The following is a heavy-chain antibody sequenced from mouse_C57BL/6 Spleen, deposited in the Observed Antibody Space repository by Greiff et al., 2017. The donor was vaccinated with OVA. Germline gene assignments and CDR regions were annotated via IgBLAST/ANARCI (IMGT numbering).Heavy chain of an antibody. Sequence: VQLQQSGAELVKPGASVKLSCKASGYAFSSYWMNWVKQRPGKGLEWIGQIYPGDGDTNYNGKFKGKATLTADKSSSTAYMQLSSLTSEDSAVYFCARGDSNYVFYAMDYWGQGTSVTVSS. V-gene: IGHV1-80*01. CDR1: GYAFSSYW. CDR2: IYPGDGDT. D-gene: IGHD2-5*01. CDR3: ARGDSNYVFYAMDY. J-gene: IGHJ4*01.